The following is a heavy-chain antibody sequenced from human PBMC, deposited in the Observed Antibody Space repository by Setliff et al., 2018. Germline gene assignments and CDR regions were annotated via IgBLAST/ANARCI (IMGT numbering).Heavy chain of an antibody. Sequence: GSLRLSCGASGFSFSSYEMNWVRQVPGKGLEWIGSIYYSGSTYYNPSLKSRVTISVDTSKNQFSLKLSSVTAADTAVYYCASYRQDVNYWGQGTLVTVSS. CDR3: ASYRQDVNY. J-gene: IGHJ4*02. D-gene: IGHD4-4*01. V-gene: IGHV4-38-2*01. CDR1: GFSFSSYE. CDR2: IYYSGST.